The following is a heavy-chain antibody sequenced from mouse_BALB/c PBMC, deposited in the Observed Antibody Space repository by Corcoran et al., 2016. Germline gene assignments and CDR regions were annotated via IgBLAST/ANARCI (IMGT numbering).Heavy chain of an antibody. V-gene: IGHV1S34*01. J-gene: IGHJ2*01. CDR1: GYSFTGYY. CDR2: ICCYNGAT. Sequence: LVKTGASVKISCKASGYSFTGYYMHWVKQSHGKSLEWIGYICCYNGATSYNQKFKGKATFTVDTSSSTAYMQFNSLTSEDSAVDYFARSARATYYLDFCGQGTTLTVSS. D-gene: IGHD3-1*01. CDR3: ARSARATYYLDF.